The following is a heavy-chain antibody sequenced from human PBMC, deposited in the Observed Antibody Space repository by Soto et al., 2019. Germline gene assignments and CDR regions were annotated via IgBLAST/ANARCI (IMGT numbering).Heavy chain of an antibody. J-gene: IGHJ4*02. CDR2: ISAYSGNT. CDR3: ARDSAYCTGGRCYSGGHFDY. Sequence: QVQLVQSGGEVKKPGASVKVSCKASGYTFTADGISWLRQAPGKWFEWMGWISAYSGNTNFSQKFQGRVTLTTETSSSTAYMELRRLTSDDTALYYCARDSAYCTGGRCYSGGHFDYWGQGTLVTVSS. CDR1: GYTFTADG. D-gene: IGHD2-15*01. V-gene: IGHV1-18*01.